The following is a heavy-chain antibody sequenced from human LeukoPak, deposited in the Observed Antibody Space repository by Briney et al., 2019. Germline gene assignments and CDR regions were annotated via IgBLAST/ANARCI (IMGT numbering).Heavy chain of an antibody. V-gene: IGHV1-2*05. CDR3: ARGYSGYDLKSDP. CDR1: GYNSAGHY. CDR2: INPTTTNT. Sequence: ASVKVSCKASGYNSAGHYVHWVRQVPGQGLEWLGRINPTTTNTNYSPKFQGRVTVSRDTSISTAYMELTRLTSDDTGIYYCARGYSGYDLKSDPWGQGTPVTVTS. D-gene: IGHD5-12*01. J-gene: IGHJ5*02.